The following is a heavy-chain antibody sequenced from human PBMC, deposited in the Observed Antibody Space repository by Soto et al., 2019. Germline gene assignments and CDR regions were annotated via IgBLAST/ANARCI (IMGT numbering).Heavy chain of an antibody. CDR1: GGSITNGDYY. V-gene: IGHV4-31*03. CDR2: INYRGTT. D-gene: IGHD2-2*01. Sequence: QVQLQESGPGLVRPSQTLSLTCTVSGGSITNGDYYWNWLRQHPGKGLEWIGYINYRGTTFYNPSLKSRDFISVETCKNQFSLNLSSVTAADTAVYFCARDAPGEAPYWGQGTLVTVSS. J-gene: IGHJ4*02. CDR3: ARDAPGEAPY.